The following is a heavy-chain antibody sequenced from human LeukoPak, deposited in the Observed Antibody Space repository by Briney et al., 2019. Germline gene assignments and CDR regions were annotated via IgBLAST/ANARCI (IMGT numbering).Heavy chain of an antibody. CDR3: ASGRSGRD. Sequence: GGSLRLSCAASGFTFRSFWMSWFRQAPGKGLEWVANIKEDGSERYYVDSVKGRFTISRDNAKNSLFLQMSSVRVDDTAVYHCASGRSGRDWGRGTLVTVSS. J-gene: IGHJ4*02. V-gene: IGHV3-7*01. D-gene: IGHD1-26*01. CDR1: GFTFRSFW. CDR2: IKEDGSER.